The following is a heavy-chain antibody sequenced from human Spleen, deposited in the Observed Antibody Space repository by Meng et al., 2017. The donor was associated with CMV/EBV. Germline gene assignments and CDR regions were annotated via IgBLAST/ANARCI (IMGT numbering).Heavy chain of an antibody. D-gene: IGHD3-22*01. V-gene: IGHV1-2*02. J-gene: IGHJ4*02. CDR1: YTFTDHY. Sequence: YTFTDHYMHWVRQAPGQGLEWMGWINPNNGGTNYAQRLQGRVTMIRDTSIRTVYMELSRLRSDDTAVYYCARDERPYYYDRSGYMDYWGQGTLVTVSS. CDR3: ARDERPYYYDRSGYMDY. CDR2: INPNNGGT.